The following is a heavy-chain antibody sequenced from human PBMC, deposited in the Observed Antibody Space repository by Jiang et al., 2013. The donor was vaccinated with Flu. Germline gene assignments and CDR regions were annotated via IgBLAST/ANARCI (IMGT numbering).Heavy chain of an antibody. CDR2: IYYSGST. J-gene: IGHJ5*02. D-gene: IGHD3-3*01. V-gene: IGHV4-39*01. CDR3: ARQGGTIFGPEDWFDP. Sequence: LLKPSETLSLTCTVSGGSISSSSYYWGWIRQPPGKGLEWIGSIYYSGSTYYNPSLKSRVTISVDTSKNQFSLKLSSVTAADTAVYYCARQGGTIFGPEDWFDPWGQGTLVTVSS. CDR1: GGSISSSSYY.